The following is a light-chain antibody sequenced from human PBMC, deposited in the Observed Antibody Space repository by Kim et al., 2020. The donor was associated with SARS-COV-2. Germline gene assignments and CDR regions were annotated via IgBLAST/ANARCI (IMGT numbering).Light chain of an antibody. CDR1: ALPKQY. J-gene: IGLJ3*02. Sequence: SYELTQPPSVSVSPGRTARITCSGDALPKQYAYWYQQKPGQAPVLVIYKDSERPSGIPERFSGSSSGTTVTLTISGVQAEDEADYYCQSADSSGTYPMFG. V-gene: IGLV3-25*03. CDR3: QSADSSGTYPM. CDR2: KDS.